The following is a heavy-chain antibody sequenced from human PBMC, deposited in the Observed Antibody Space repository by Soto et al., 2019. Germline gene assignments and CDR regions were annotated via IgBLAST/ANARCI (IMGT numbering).Heavy chain of an antibody. CDR3: ARDHPHSYGVYYFDY. J-gene: IGHJ4*02. Sequence: PSETLSLTCAVYGGAFRGYYWNWIRQSPGKGLEWIGYIYSSGSTHYNPSLQNRVTISIDTSKNQVSLKVNSVTAADTAVYYCARDHPHSYGVYYFDYWGQGTPVTVSS. CDR1: GGAFRGYY. CDR2: IYSSGST. V-gene: IGHV4-59*01. D-gene: IGHD5-18*01.